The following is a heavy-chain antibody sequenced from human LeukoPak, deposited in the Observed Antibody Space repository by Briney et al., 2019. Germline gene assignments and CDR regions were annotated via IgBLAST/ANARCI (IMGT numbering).Heavy chain of an antibody. D-gene: IGHD3-22*01. J-gene: IGHJ4*02. CDR1: GFTVSSNY. CDR3: ARSSGYYAYFVY. CDR2: VYSGGST. V-gene: IGHV3-66*01. Sequence: PGGSLRLSCAASGFTVSSNYMSWVRQAPGKGLEWVSVVYSGGSTYYADSVKGRFTIYRDNSKNTLYLHMNSLRAEDTAVYYCARSSGYYAYFVYWGQGTLVTVSS.